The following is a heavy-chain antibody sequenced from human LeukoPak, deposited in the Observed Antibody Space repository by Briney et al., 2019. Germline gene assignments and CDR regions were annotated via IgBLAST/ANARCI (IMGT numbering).Heavy chain of an antibody. CDR1: GFTFNQYW. Sequence: GGSLRLSCAASGFTFNQYWMHWVRQAPGAGLEWVSRLKTDGSRTNYADSVKGRFTIPRDNARNTVYLQMNSLRAEDTAVYYCSRDHPGSNSLDYWGQGTLVTVSS. D-gene: IGHD4-11*01. CDR2: LKTDGSRT. J-gene: IGHJ4*02. V-gene: IGHV3-74*01. CDR3: SRDHPGSNSLDY.